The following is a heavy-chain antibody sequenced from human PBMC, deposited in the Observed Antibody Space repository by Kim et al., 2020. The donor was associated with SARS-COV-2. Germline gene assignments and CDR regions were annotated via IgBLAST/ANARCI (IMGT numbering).Heavy chain of an antibody. CDR3: ARVMVRGVNNWFDP. CDR1: GGSISSYY. Sequence: SETLSLTCTVSGGSISSYYWSWIRQPPGKGLEWIGYIYYSGSTNYNPSLKSRVTISVDTSKNQFSLKLSSVTAADTAVYYCARVMVRGVNNWFDPWGQGTLVTVSS. V-gene: IGHV4-59*13. J-gene: IGHJ5*02. D-gene: IGHD3-10*01. CDR2: IYYSGST.